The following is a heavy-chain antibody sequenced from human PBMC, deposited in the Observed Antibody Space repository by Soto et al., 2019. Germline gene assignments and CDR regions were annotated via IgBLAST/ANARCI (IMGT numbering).Heavy chain of an antibody. CDR3: AKEKQEFLWGFFDY. D-gene: IGHD3-10*01. Sequence: GGSLRLSCAASGFTFISYAMSWVRQAPGKGLEWISGVSGGGSNTFYADSVKGRFTISRDNSKNTLYLHMSSLRAEDTAVYFCAKEKQEFLWGFFDYWGHGTLGTVYS. CDR2: VSGGGSNT. V-gene: IGHV3-23*01. CDR1: GFTFISYA. J-gene: IGHJ4*01.